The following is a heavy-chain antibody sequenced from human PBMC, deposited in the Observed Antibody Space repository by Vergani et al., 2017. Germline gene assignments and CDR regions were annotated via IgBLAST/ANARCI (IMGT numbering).Heavy chain of an antibody. Sequence: EVQLLESGGSLKQPGGSVRLSCAASGFTFSTYAMHWVRQAPGKGLEWVSALTGGGGRTYYADSFKGRFIISRDNSRDTLYLQMNSLRPEDTATYYCVKDAGSYENFFDSWSQGSLVTVSS. CDR2: LTGGGGRT. J-gene: IGHJ4*02. CDR1: GFTFSTYA. D-gene: IGHD1-26*01. CDR3: VKDAGSYENFFDS. V-gene: IGHV3-23*01.